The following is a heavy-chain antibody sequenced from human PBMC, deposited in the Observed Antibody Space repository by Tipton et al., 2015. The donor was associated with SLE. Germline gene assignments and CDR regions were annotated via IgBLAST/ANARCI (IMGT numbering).Heavy chain of an antibody. V-gene: IGHV4-34*01. D-gene: IGHD6-6*01. J-gene: IGHJ5*02. Sequence: TLSLTCAVYGGSFSGYYWSWIRQPPGKGLEWIGEINHSGSTNYSPSLKSRVTISVNTSKNQFSLKLSSVTAADTAVYYCARFVGRVWFDPWGQGTLVTVSS. CDR1: GGSFSGYY. CDR3: ARFVGRVWFDP. CDR2: INHSGST.